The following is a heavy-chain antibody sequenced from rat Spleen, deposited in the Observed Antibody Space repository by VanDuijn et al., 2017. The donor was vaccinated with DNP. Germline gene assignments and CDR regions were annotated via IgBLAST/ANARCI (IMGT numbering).Heavy chain of an antibody. CDR2: INANSRTI. CDR3: VREKFGGDY. D-gene: IGHD4-3*01. Sequence: EVKLVESGGGLVQPGRSLKLSCAASGFNFNEYWMGWVRQAPGKGLEWIGEINANSRTIKYVPSLKDKIIVSRDNAQNTLYLQMNKVGSEDTAIYYCVREKFGGDYWGQVVMVTVSS. CDR1: GFNFNEYW. J-gene: IGHJ2*01. V-gene: IGHV4-2*01.